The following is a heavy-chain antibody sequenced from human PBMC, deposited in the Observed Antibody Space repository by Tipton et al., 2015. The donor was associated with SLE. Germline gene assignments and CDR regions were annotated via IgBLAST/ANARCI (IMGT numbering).Heavy chain of an antibody. Sequence: TLSLTCTVSGGSISSYYWSWIRQPPGKGLEWIGYIYYSGSTNYNPSLKSRVTISVDTSRNQFSLKLSSVTAADTAVYYCATSHERHSSGCTVDYWAREPWSPSPQ. D-gene: IGHD6-19*01. J-gene: IGHJ4*02. CDR1: GGSISSYY. CDR2: IYYSGST. CDR3: ATSHERHSSGCTVDY. V-gene: IGHV4-59*01.